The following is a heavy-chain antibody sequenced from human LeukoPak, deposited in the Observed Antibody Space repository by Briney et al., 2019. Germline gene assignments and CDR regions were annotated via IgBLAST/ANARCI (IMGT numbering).Heavy chain of an antibody. Sequence: ASVKVSCKASGYTFTNSGISWVRQAPGQGLEWTGGISAYNGNTNYAQNLQDRVTVTTDTSTSTAYMELRSLRSDDTAVYYCARDPAAGDTARYYYMDVWGKGTTVTVSS. D-gene: IGHD5-18*01. CDR1: GYTFTNSG. CDR2: ISAYNGNT. V-gene: IGHV1-18*01. J-gene: IGHJ6*03. CDR3: ARDPAAGDTARYYYMDV.